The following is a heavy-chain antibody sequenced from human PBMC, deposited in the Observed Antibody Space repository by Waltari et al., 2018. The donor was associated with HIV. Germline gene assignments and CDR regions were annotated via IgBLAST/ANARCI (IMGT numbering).Heavy chain of an antibody. Sequence: EVQLLESGGGLVQPGGSLRLTCAASGFTFSSYAMSWVRQAPGKGLFWVSGISASGDKTYYADSVKGRFTISRHNSKKTLYLQRNSLTAEDTAVYHCANIPPYTIGRGWFDPWGQGTLVTVSS. CDR2: ISASGDKT. V-gene: IGHV3-23*01. D-gene: IGHD2-2*02. CDR1: GFTFSSYA. J-gene: IGHJ5*02. CDR3: ANIPPYTIGRGWFDP.